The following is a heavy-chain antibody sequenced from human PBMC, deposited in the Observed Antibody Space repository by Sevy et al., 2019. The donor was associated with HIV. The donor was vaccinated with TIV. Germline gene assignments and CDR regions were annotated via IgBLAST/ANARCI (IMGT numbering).Heavy chain of an antibody. CDR3: ARSDTAMGYYYYGMDV. CDR1: GGSISSYD. J-gene: IGHJ6*02. CDR2: IYYSGST. V-gene: IGHV4-59*01. D-gene: IGHD5-18*01. Sequence: SETLSLTCTVSGGSISSYDWSWIRQPPGKGLEWIGYIYYSGSTNYNPSLKSRVTISVDTSKNQFSLKLSSVTAADTAVYYCARSDTAMGYYYYGMDVWGQGTTVTVSS.